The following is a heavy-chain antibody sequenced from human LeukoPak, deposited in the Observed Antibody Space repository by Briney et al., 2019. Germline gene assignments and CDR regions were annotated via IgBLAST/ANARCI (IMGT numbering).Heavy chain of an antibody. J-gene: IGHJ4*02. CDR1: GGSISSGSYY. D-gene: IGHD5-24*01. CDR2: IYTSGST. CDR3: AGGWLPDKNDF. V-gene: IGHV4-61*02. Sequence: PSETLSLTCTVSGGSISSGSYYWSWIRQPAGKGLEWIGRIYTSGSTNYNPSLKSRVTVSVDTSKNQFSLRLTSVTAADTAVYYCAGGWLPDKNDFWGQGTLVTVSA.